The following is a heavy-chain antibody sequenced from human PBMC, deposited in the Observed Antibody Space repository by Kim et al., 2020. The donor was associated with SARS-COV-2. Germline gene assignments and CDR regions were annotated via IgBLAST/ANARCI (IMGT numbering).Heavy chain of an antibody. CDR3: ARSTLSVLLWFGEPAINWFDP. J-gene: IGHJ5*02. CDR1: GFTFSSYW. CDR2: IKQDGSEK. D-gene: IGHD3-10*01. Sequence: GGSLRLSCAASGFTFSSYWMSWVRQAPGKGLEWVANIKQDGSEKYYVDSVKGRFTISRDNAKNSLYLQMNSLRAEDTAVYYCARSTLSVLLWFGEPAINWFDPWGQGTLVTVSS. V-gene: IGHV3-7*03.